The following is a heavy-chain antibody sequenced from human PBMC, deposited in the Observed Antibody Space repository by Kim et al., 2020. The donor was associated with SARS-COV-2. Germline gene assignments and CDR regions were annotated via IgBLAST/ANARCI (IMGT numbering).Heavy chain of an antibody. V-gene: IGHV1-2*02. CDR1: GYTFAAYY. J-gene: IGHJ5*02. Sequence: ASVKVSCKASGYTFAAYYMHWVRQAPGQGLEWMGWINPNSGGTNYAQKFQGRVTMTTDTSISTAYMELSRLKSDDTAMYYCAGSSYEIKSPPGRSWGQGTLVTVSS. CDR3: AGSSYEIKSPPGRS. D-gene: IGHD3-10*01. CDR2: INPNSGGT.